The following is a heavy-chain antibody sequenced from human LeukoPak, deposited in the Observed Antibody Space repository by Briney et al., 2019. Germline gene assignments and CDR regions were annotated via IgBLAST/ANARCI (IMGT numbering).Heavy chain of an antibody. V-gene: IGHV4-59*10. CDR3: ARGIVVVPAAITGWFDP. Sequence: SETLSLTCAVYGGSFSGYYWSWIRQPAGKGLEWIGRIYTSGSTNYNPSLKSRVTISVDTSKNQFSLKLSSVTAADTAVYYCARGIVVVPAAITGWFDPWGQGTLVTVSS. J-gene: IGHJ5*02. CDR1: GGSFSGYY. CDR2: IYTSGST. D-gene: IGHD2-2*02.